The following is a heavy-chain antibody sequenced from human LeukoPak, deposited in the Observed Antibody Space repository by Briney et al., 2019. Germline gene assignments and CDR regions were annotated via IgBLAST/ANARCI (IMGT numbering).Heavy chain of an antibody. D-gene: IGHD2/OR15-2a*01. CDR3: GRDRSRIYV. J-gene: IGHJ4*02. V-gene: IGHV3-74*01. Sequence: GGSLRLSCAASGFTFGNSWVHWVRQAPGKGLVWVSLINADGSTATYADSVKGRFTISRDNAKNSLYLEMSSLRAEDTAVYYCGRDRSRIYVWGQGTLVTVSS. CDR1: GFTFGNSW. CDR2: INADGSTA.